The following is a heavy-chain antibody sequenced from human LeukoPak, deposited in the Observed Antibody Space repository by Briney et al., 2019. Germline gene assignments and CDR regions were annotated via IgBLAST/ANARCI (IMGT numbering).Heavy chain of an antibody. CDR2: IYYSGST. J-gene: IGHJ5*02. D-gene: IGHD3-22*01. CDR1: GGSISSGSYY. V-gene: IGHV4-39*01. CDR3: ARHSYYDSSGYYYPNWFDP. Sequence: SETLSLTCTVSGGSISSGSYYWSWIRQPPGKGLEWIGSIYYSGSTYYNPSLKSRVTISVDTSKNQFSLKLSSVTAADTAVYYCARHSYYDSSGYYYPNWFDPWGQGTLVTVSS.